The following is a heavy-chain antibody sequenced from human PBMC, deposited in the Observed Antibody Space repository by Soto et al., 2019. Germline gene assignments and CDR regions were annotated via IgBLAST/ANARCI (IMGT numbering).Heavy chain of an antibody. CDR3: ATTTDTMIVVVIGLGFDI. CDR2: FDPEDGET. D-gene: IGHD3-22*01. CDR1: GYTLTELS. V-gene: IGHV1-24*01. Sequence: ASVKVSCKVSGYTLTELSMHWVRQAPGKGLEWMGGFDPEDGETIYAQKFQGRVTMTEDTSTDTAYMELSSLRSEDTAVYYCATTTDTMIVVVIGLGFDICGQGTMVTVSS. J-gene: IGHJ3*02.